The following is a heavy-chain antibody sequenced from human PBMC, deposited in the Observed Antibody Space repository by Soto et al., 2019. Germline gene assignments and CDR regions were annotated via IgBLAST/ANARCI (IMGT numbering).Heavy chain of an antibody. V-gene: IGHV1-3*01. D-gene: IGHD2-15*01. CDR3: ARGISGGRDAFDI. J-gene: IGHJ3*02. CDR2: INAGNGNT. Sequence: ASMKVSCKASGYTFTSYAMHWVRQAPGQRLEWMGWINAGNGNTKYSQKFQGRVTITRYTSASTAYMELSSLRSEDTAVYYCARGISGGRDAFDIWGQGTMVTVSS. CDR1: GYTFTSYA.